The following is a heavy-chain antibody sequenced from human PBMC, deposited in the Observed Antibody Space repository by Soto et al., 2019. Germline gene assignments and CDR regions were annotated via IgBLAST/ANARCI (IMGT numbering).Heavy chain of an antibody. V-gene: IGHV4-30-2*01. CDR2: IYHSGST. CDR1: GGSISSGGYS. CDR3: ARVSTAMGYGMDV. D-gene: IGHD5-18*01. J-gene: IGHJ6*02. Sequence: QLQLQESGSGLVKPSQTLSLTCAVSGGSISSGGYSWSWIRQPPGKGLEWIGYIYHSGSTYYNPALSSRVTISVDSSKNQFYLKLSSVTAADTAVYYCARVSTAMGYGMDVWGQGTTVTVSS.